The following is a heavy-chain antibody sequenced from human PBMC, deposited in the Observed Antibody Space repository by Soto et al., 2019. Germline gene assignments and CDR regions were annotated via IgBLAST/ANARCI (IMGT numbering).Heavy chain of an antibody. J-gene: IGHJ2*01. CDR3: ARDYCSGGSCYWYFDL. D-gene: IGHD2-15*01. V-gene: IGHV3-48*01. CDR2: ISSSSSTI. Sequence: EVQLVESGGGLVQPGGSLRLSCAASGFTFSSYSMNWVRQAPGKGLEWVSYISSSSSTIYYADSVKGRFTISRDNSKNSLYLQMNSLRAEDTAVYYCARDYCSGGSCYWYFDLWGRGTLVTVSS. CDR1: GFTFSSYS.